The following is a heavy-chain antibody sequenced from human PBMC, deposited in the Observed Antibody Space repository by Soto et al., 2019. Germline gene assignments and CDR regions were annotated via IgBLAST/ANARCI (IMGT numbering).Heavy chain of an antibody. V-gene: IGHV3-23*01. CDR3: AKDRRAGGNSAFYFDF. D-gene: IGHD3-16*01. Sequence: AGGSLRLSCAASGFKFSNYAMSWVRQAPGKGLEWVSLISATGGGTYYADSVKGRFTVSRDNSHNTLYLQVHSLTADDTAVYYCAKDRRAGGNSAFYFDFWGQGAQVTVSS. CDR2: ISATGGGT. CDR1: GFKFSNYA. J-gene: IGHJ4*02.